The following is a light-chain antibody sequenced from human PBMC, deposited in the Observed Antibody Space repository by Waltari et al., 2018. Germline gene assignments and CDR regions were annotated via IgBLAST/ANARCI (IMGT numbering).Light chain of an antibody. Sequence: EIGLTQSPATLTLSPGERATLSCRASHSVREYLAWYQQRPGQAPRLLIYDASNSATGVPARFSGTGYETDFTLTFNNLEPEDFAVYYCQQRISWPLTFGGGSKVEIK. V-gene: IGKV3-11*01. CDR2: DAS. J-gene: IGKJ4*01. CDR1: HSVREY. CDR3: QQRISWPLT.